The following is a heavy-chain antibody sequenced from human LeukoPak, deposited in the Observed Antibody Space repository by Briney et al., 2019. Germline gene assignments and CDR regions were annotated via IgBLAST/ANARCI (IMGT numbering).Heavy chain of an antibody. CDR2: ISWNSGSI. J-gene: IGHJ4*02. V-gene: IGHV3-9*01. CDR3: AKDWGTTGSLDY. CDR1: GFTFDDYA. D-gene: IGHD1-7*01. Sequence: GGSLRLSCAASGFTFDDYAMHWVRQAPGKGLEWVSGISWNSGSIGYVDSVKGRFTISRDNAKNSLYLQMNSLRAEDTALYYCAKDWGTTGSLDYWGQGTLVTVSS.